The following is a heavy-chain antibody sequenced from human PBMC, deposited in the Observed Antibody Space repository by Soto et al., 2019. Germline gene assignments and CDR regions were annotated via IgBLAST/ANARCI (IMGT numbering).Heavy chain of an antibody. CDR2: ISGSGGST. Sequence: GGSLRNSCANSASSFTGYAMSWVRQAPGKGLEWVSAISGSGGSTYYADSVKGRFTISRDNSKNTLYLQMNSLRAEDTAVYYCASFLYYDFWTGYYDLGSYFDYWGQGTLVTVSS. V-gene: IGHV3-23*01. D-gene: IGHD3-3*01. CDR3: ASFLYYDFWTGYYDLGSYFDY. CDR1: ASSFTGYA. J-gene: IGHJ4*02.